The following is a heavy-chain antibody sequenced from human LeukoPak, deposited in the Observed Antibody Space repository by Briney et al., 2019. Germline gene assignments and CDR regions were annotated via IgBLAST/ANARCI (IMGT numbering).Heavy chain of an antibody. V-gene: IGHV3-21*01. CDR1: GFTFSSYS. Sequence: GGSLRLSCAASGFTFSSYSMNWVRQAPGKGLEWVSSISSSSSYIYYADSVKGRFTISRDNAKNSLYVQMNSLRAEDTAVYYCARVSYCSSIGCLTDYWGQGTLVTVSS. CDR3: ARVSYCSSIGCLTDY. D-gene: IGHD2-2*01. CDR2: ISSSSSYI. J-gene: IGHJ4*02.